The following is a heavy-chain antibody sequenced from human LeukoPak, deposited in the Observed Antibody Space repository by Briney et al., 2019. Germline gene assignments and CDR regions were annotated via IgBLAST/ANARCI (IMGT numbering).Heavy chain of an antibody. Sequence: AGRSLRLSCAASGFTFSSYAMHWVRQAPGKGLEWVAVISYDGSNKYYADSVKGRFTISRDNSKNTLYLQMNSLRAEDTAVYYCARDTKAFDYWGQGTLVTVSS. CDR1: GFTFSSYA. J-gene: IGHJ4*02. CDR2: ISYDGSNK. V-gene: IGHV3-30-3*01. CDR3: ARDTKAFDY. D-gene: IGHD2-8*01.